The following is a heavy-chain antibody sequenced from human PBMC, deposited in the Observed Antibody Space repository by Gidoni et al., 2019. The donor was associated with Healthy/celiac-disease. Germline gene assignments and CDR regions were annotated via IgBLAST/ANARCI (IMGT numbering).Heavy chain of an antibody. CDR3: ARDRYCSSTSCYGNWFDP. D-gene: IGHD2-2*01. CDR2: INSDGSST. CDR1: GFPFSSYW. J-gene: IGHJ5*02. Sequence: EVQLVESGGRLVQPGGSLRLSLAASGFPFSSYWMHWVRQAPGKGLVWVSRINSDGSSTSYADSVKGRFTISRDNAKNTLYLQMNSLRAEDTAVYYCARDRYCSSTSCYGNWFDPWGQGTLVTVSS. V-gene: IGHV3-74*01.